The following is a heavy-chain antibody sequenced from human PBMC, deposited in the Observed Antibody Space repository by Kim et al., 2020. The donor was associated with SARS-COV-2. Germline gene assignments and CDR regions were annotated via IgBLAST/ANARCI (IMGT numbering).Heavy chain of an antibody. D-gene: IGHD5-12*01. V-gene: IGHV4-39*01. CDR1: GGSISSSSYY. Sequence: SETLSLTCTVSGGSISSSSYYWGWIPQPPGKGLEWIGSIYYSGSTYYNPSLKSRVTISVDTSKNQFSLKLSSVTAADTAVYYCGRSDIVATHPEFWGQGTLVTVSS. J-gene: IGHJ4*02. CDR3: GRSDIVATHPEF. CDR2: IYYSGST.